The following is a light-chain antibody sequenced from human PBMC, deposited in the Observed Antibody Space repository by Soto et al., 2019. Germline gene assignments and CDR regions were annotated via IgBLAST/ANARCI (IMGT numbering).Light chain of an antibody. CDR3: SLYSGSESFV. CDR1: SSDVGGYNC. CDR2: EVS. J-gene: IGLJ1*01. V-gene: IGLV2-8*01. Sequence: QSALTQPPSASGPLGQSVTISCTGTSSDVGGYNCVSWFQQHPGKAPKLMIYEVSKRPSGVPDRFSGSKSGNMASLTVSGLQAEDEADYYCSLYSGSESFVFGTGTKLTVL.